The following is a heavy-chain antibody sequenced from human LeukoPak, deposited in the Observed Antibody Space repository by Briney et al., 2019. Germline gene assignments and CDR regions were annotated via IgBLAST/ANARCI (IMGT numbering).Heavy chain of an antibody. CDR3: ARGPELERFDY. D-gene: IGHD1-1*01. CDR1: GGTFSSYA. V-gene: IGHV1-69*05. CDR2: IIPMFGTA. J-gene: IGHJ4*02. Sequence: SVTVSCKASGGTFSSYAISWVRQAPGQGLEGMGGIIPMFGTANYAQKFQGRVTITTDESTSTAYMELSSLRSEDTAVYYCARGPELERFDYWGQGTLVTVSS.